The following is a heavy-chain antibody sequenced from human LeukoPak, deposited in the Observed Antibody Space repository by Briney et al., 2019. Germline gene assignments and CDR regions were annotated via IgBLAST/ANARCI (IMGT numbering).Heavy chain of an antibody. CDR2: IYHSGST. J-gene: IGHJ6*03. V-gene: IGHV4-38-2*02. CDR3: ARWSGSVTARNYYYYMDV. Sequence: SETLSLTCTVSGYSISSGYYWGWIRQPPGKGLEWIGSIYHSGSTYYNPSLKSRVTISVDTSRNQFSLNLSSVTAADTAVYYCARWSGSVTARNYYYYMDVWAKGPRSPSP. D-gene: IGHD6-6*01. CDR1: GYSISSGYY.